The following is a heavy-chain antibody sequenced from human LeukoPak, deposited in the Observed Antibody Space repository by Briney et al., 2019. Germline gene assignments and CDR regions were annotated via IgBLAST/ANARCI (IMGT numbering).Heavy chain of an antibody. CDR2: IYTSGST. CDR1: GGSISSGSYY. CDR3: ARHTVTTFLAPFGVSFDL. V-gene: IGHV4-61*02. D-gene: IGHD4-17*01. Sequence: SETLSLTCTVSGGSISSGSYYWSWIRQPAGKGLEWIGRIYTSGSTNYNPSLKSRVTISVDTSKNQFSLKLSSVTAADTAVYYCARHTVTTFLAPFGVSFDLWGRGTLVTVSS. J-gene: IGHJ2*01.